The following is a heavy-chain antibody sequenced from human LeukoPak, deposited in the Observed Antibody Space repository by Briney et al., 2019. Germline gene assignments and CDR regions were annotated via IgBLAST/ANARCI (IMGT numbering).Heavy chain of an antibody. CDR1: GFTFSSYA. CDR2: ISYDGSNK. Sequence: GGSLRLSCAVSGFTFSSYAMHWVRQAPGKGLEWVAVISYDGSNKYYADSVKGRFTISRDNSKNTLYLQMNSLRAEDTAVYYCARVSAAGKDYWGQGTLVTVSS. CDR3: ARVSAAGKDY. D-gene: IGHD6-13*01. V-gene: IGHV3-30-3*01. J-gene: IGHJ4*02.